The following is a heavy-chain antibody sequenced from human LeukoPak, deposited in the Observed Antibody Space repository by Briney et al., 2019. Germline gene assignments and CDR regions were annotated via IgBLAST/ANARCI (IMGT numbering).Heavy chain of an antibody. CDR3: ASGSTTVYYYYGMDV. CDR2: IIPIFGTA. CDR1: GGTFSSYA. V-gene: IGHV1-69*13. D-gene: IGHD2-2*01. J-gene: IGHJ6*02. Sequence: SVKVSCEASGGTFSSYAISWVRQAPGQGLEWMGGIIPIFGTANYAQKFQGRVTITADESTSTAYMELSSLRSEDTAVYYCASGSTTVYYYYGMDVWGQGTTVTVSS.